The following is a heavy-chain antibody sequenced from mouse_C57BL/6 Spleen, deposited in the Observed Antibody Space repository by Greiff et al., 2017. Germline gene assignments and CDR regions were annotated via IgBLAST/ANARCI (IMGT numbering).Heavy chain of an antibody. CDR3: ARGGAGGYGNYDAMDY. V-gene: IGHV1-22*01. CDR1: GYTFTDYN. Sequence: EVQLQQSGPELVKPGASVKMSCKASGYTFTDYNMHWVKQSHGKSLEWIGYINPNNGGTSYNQKFKGKATLTVNKSSSTAYMELRSLTSEDSAVYYCARGGAGGYGNYDAMDYWGQGTSVTVSS. CDR2: INPNNGGT. J-gene: IGHJ4*01. D-gene: IGHD2-1*01.